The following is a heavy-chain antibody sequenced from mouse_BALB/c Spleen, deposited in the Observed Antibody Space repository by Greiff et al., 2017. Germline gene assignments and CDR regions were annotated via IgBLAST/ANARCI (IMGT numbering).Heavy chain of an antibody. J-gene: IGHJ1*01. Sequence: QVQLQQSGPELVKPGASVKISCKASGYAFSSSWMNWVKQRPGQGLEWIGRIYPGDGDTNYNGKFKDKATLTVDKSSSTAYMQLSSPTSEDSAVYYCARHYYGSSYVYFDVWGAGTTVTVSS. CDR3: ARHYYGSSYVYFDV. CDR1: GYAFSSSW. V-gene: IGHV1-82*01. CDR2: IYPGDGDT. D-gene: IGHD1-1*01.